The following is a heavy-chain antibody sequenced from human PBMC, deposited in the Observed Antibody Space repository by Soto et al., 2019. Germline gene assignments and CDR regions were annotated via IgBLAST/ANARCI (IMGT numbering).Heavy chain of an antibody. CDR2: ISHSGST. Sequence: SETLSLTCTVSGGSIGSYSWSWIRQPPGKELEWIGYISHSGSTNYNPSLKSRVTISVDTSKNQFSLKLTSVTAADTAVYYCARLGEPAAILNWFDPWGQGTLVTVSS. CDR3: ARLGEPAAILNWFDP. CDR1: GGSIGSYS. J-gene: IGHJ5*02. D-gene: IGHD2-2*02. V-gene: IGHV4-59*08.